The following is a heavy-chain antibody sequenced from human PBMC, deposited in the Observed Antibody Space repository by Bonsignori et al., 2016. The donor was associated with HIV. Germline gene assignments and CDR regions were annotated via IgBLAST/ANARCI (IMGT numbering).Heavy chain of an antibody. Sequence: WVRQAPGQGLEWMGWMNPNSGNTGYAQKFQGRVTMTRNTSISTAYMELSSLRSEDTAVYYCALKLGSSRAFDIWGQGTMVTVSS. V-gene: IGHV1-8*01. J-gene: IGHJ3*02. CDR3: ALKLGSSRAFDI. D-gene: IGHD7-27*01. CDR2: MNPNSGNT.